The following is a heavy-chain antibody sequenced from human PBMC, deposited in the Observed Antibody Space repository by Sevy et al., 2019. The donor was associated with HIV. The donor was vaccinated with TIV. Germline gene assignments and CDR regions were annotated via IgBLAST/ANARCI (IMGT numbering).Heavy chain of an antibody. CDR1: GYTLTQLS. V-gene: IGHV1-24*01. Sequence: ASVRVSCKVSGYTLTQLSMHWVRQVPGKGLEWMGSFDPEDDETTYAQKFQGRVTITEDKSTEPAYMELSSLRSEDTAVYYCATTKDYYENSGDPFDYWGQGTLVTVSS. CDR2: FDPEDDET. D-gene: IGHD3-22*01. J-gene: IGHJ4*02. CDR3: ATTKDYYENSGDPFDY.